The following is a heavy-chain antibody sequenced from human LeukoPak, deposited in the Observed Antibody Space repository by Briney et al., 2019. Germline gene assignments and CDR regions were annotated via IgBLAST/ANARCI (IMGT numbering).Heavy chain of an antibody. D-gene: IGHD7-27*01. CDR2: IHYSGYT. J-gene: IGHJ2*01. V-gene: IGHV4-59*01. Sequence: PSGTLSLTCAVSGGSISNYYCSWIRQPPGKGLEWLGYIHYSGYTNYNPSLKSRVTISVDTSKNQFSLNLSSVTAADTAVYYWARHWGSDWYFDLWGRGTLVTVSS. CDR1: GGSISNYY. CDR3: ARHWGSDWYFDL.